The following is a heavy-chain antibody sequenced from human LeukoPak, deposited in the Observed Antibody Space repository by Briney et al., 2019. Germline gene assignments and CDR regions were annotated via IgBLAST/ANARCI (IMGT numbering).Heavy chain of an antibody. D-gene: IGHD2-2*01. V-gene: IGHV3-20*04. CDR1: GFTFDDYG. Sequence: GGSLRLSCAASGFTFDDYGMSWVRQAPGNGLEGVSGMNWNGGSTGYADSVKGRFTISRDNAKNSLYLQMNSLRAEDTALYYCARVRDCSSTSCRRYYYYYYYMDVWGKGTTVTVSS. J-gene: IGHJ6*03. CDR2: MNWNGGST. CDR3: ARVRDCSSTSCRRYYYYYYYMDV.